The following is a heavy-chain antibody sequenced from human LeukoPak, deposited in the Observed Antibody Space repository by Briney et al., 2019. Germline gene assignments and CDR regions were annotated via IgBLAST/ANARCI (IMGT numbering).Heavy chain of an antibody. J-gene: IGHJ5*02. D-gene: IGHD2-2*01. V-gene: IGHV4-34*01. CDR3: ARRGGYCSSTSCFNWFDP. Sequence: PSETLSLTCAVYGGSVSGYYWSWIPQPPGKGLEGIREINHSGSTNYNPSLKSRVTISVDTSKNQFSLKLSSVTAADTAVYYCARRGGYCSSTSCFNWFDPWGQGTLVTVSS. CDR1: GGSVSGYY. CDR2: INHSGST.